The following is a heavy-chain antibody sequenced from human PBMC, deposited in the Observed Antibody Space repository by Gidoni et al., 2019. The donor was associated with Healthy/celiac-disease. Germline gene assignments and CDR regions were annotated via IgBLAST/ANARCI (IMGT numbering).Heavy chain of an antibody. CDR2: IYHIVST. D-gene: IGHD2-15*01. CDR1: GGSISSGGYS. V-gene: IGHV4-30-2*01. J-gene: IGHJ3*02. Sequence: QLQLQESGSGLVKPSQTLSLPCAASGGSISSGGYSWSWIRQPPGKGMEWIGYIYHIVSTYNNTSLKSRVTISVDRSKNQLSLKLSSVTAADTAVYYCARGGGRGFRDAFDIWGQGTMVTVSS. CDR3: ARGGGRGFRDAFDI.